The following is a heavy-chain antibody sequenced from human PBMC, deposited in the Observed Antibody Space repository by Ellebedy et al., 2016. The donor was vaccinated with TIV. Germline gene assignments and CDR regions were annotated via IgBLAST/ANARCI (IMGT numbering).Heavy chain of an antibody. CDR1: GGSISSYY. D-gene: IGHD2/OR15-2a*01. CDR3: ARSPDRIFDY. V-gene: IGHV4-59*01. CDR2: IYYSGST. Sequence: MPSETLSLTCTVPGGSISSYYWSWNRQPPGKGLEWIGYIYYSGSTNYNPSLKSRVTISVDTSKNQFSLKLSSVTAADTAVYYCARSPDRIFDYWGQGTLVTVSS. J-gene: IGHJ4*02.